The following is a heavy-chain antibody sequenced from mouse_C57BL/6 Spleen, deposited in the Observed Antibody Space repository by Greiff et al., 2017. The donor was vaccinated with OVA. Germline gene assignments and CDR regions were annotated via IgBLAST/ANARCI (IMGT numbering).Heavy chain of an antibody. CDR3: AIWWYEYDDAYYFYY. Sequence: VQLQQSGPELVKPGASVKISCKASGYSFTGYYMNWVKQSPEQSLEWIGEINPSTGGTTYNQKFKAKATLTVDKSSSTAYMQLKSLTSKDSAVDYCAIWWYEYDDAYYFYYWGQGTTLTVSS. CDR1: GYSFTGYY. D-gene: IGHD1-1*02. J-gene: IGHJ2*01. CDR2: INPSTGGT. V-gene: IGHV1-42*01.